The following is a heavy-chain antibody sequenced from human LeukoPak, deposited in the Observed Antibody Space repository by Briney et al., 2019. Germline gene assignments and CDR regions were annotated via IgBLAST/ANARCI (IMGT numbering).Heavy chain of an antibody. CDR1: GGSISSGSYY. Sequence: SETLSLTCTVSGGSISSGSYYWSWIRQPAGKGLEWIGRIYTSGSTNYNPSLKSRVTISVDTSKNQLSLKLSSVTAADTAVYYCARILMARPGYYYYYYMDVWGKGTTVTVSS. CDR2: IYTSGST. J-gene: IGHJ6*03. V-gene: IGHV4-61*02. CDR3: ARILMARPGYYYYYYMDV. D-gene: IGHD1-14*01.